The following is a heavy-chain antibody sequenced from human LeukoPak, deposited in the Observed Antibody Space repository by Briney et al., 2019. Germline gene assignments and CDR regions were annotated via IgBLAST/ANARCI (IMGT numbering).Heavy chain of an antibody. Sequence: ASVKVSCKASGYTFTSYGISWVRQAPGQGLEWMGWISAYNGNTNYAQKLQGRVTMTTDTSTSTAYMELRSLRSDDTAVYYCARVSSQNTMMVVVITGTFDYWGQGTLVTVSS. CDR1: GYTFTSYG. V-gene: IGHV1-18*01. J-gene: IGHJ4*02. CDR2: ISAYNGNT. CDR3: ARVSSQNTMMVVVITGTFDY. D-gene: IGHD3-22*01.